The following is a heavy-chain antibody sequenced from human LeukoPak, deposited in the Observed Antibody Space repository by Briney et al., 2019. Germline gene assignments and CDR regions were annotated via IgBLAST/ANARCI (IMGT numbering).Heavy chain of an antibody. V-gene: IGHV1-69*04. D-gene: IGHD4-17*01. J-gene: IGHJ6*02. CDR2: IIPILGIA. CDR3: ARDEYGDYRGNYYYYYGMDV. CDR1: GSTFSSYA. Sequence: GASVKVSCKASGSTFSSYAISWVRQAPGQGLEWMGRIIPILGIANYAQKFQGRVTITADKSTSTAYMELSSLRSEDTAVYYCARDEYGDYRGNYYYYYGMDVWGQGTTVTVSS.